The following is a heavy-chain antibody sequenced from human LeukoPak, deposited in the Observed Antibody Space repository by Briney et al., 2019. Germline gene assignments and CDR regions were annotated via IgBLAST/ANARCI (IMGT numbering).Heavy chain of an antibody. J-gene: IGHJ5*02. CDR1: GFTFSSYG. CDR2: IWYDGSNK. Sequence: TGGSLRLSCAASGFTFSSYGMHWVRQAPGKGLEWVAVIWYDGSNKYYADSVKGRFTISRDNSKNTLYLQMNSLRAEDTAVYYCARAELRYFDWGFDPWGQGTLVTVSS. CDR3: ARAELRYFDWGFDP. D-gene: IGHD3-9*01. V-gene: IGHV3-33*01.